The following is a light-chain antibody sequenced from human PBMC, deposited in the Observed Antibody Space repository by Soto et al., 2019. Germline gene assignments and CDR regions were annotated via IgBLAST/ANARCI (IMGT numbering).Light chain of an antibody. Sequence: DIQMTQSPSFVSASVGDRVTITCLASQDISKWLAWYQQKPGRAPKILIFAASTLQRGVPSRFSGSGSGTDFTLTISSLQPEDSATYYCQQADSLPLTFGGGTKVDFK. CDR1: QDISKW. CDR2: AAS. V-gene: IGKV1-12*01. CDR3: QQADSLPLT. J-gene: IGKJ4*01.